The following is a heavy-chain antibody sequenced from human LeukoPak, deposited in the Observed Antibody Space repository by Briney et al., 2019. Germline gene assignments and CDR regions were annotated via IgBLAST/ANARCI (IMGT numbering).Heavy chain of an antibody. V-gene: IGHV1-46*01. Sequence: ASVKVSCKASGYTFSSFYLHWVRQAPGQGLEWMGIITPNTGDTTYAPKFQDRLIMTRDRSTSTVYMELHSLRSEDTAVYYCARSRNYYRVYFGNWGQGTLVPVSS. CDR2: ITPNTGDT. D-gene: IGHD3-10*01. CDR1: GYTFSSFY. J-gene: IGHJ4*02. CDR3: ARSRNYYRVYFGN.